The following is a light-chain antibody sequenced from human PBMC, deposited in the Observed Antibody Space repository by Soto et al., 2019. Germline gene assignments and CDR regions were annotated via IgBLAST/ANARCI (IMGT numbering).Light chain of an antibody. J-gene: IGKJ1*01. Sequence: DIQMTQSPSSLSASVGDRVTITCRASQRNSNYVNWFQQKPGRAPKLLIYTASTLQSGVPSRFSGSGSGTDFTLTISSLQPEDFATYYCQQSYNNPPEMFGQGTKVESK. CDR1: QRNSNY. CDR3: QQSYNNPPEM. CDR2: TAS. V-gene: IGKV1-39*01.